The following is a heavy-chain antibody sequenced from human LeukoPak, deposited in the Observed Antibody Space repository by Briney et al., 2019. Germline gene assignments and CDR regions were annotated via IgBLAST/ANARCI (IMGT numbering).Heavy chain of an antibody. V-gene: IGHV3-11*01. D-gene: IGHD6-13*01. J-gene: IGHJ4*02. CDR3: ARCKGIAAAGTLNG. CDR2: ISSSGSTI. CDR1: GFTFSDYY. Sequence: GGSLRLSCAASGFTFSDYYMSWIRQAPGKGLERVSYISSSGSTIYYADSVKGRFTISRDNAKNSLYLQMNSLRAEDTAVYYCARCKGIAAAGTLNGWGQGTLVTVSS.